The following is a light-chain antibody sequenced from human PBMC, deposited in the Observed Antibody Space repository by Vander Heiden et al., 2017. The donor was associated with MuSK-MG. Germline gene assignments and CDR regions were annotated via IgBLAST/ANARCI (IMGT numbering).Light chain of an antibody. CDR3: CSYAGDYTLV. V-gene: IGLV2-23*02. Sequence: QSALTQPASVSGSPGPSITISCTGSSSDIGSYNFVSWYQQHPGKAPKLMVYEVSRWPSGVSDRFSGSKSGNTASLTISGLQAEDEADYYCCSYAGDYTLVFGGGTKLTVL. CDR2: EVS. CDR1: SSDIGSYNF. J-gene: IGLJ2*01.